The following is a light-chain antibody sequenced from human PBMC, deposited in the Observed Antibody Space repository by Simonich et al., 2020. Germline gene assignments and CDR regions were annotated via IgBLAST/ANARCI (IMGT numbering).Light chain of an antibody. V-gene: IGLV2-23*01. CDR3: CSYAGSSNWV. CDR2: EGS. CDR1: SRDVGSYNL. Sequence: QSALTQPASVSGSPGQSITISCTGTSRDVGSYNLFSWYQQHPGKAPKLMIYEGSKRASGVSNRFSGSKSGNTASLTISGLQAEDEADYYCCSYAGSSNWVFGGGTKLTVL. J-gene: IGLJ3*02.